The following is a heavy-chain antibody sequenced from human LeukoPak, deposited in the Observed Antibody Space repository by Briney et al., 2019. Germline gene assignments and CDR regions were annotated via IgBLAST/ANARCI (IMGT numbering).Heavy chain of an antibody. J-gene: IGHJ4*02. Sequence: GALRLSCAASGFTFSSYGMHWVRQAPGKGLEWVAVISYDGSNKYYADSVKGRFTISRDNSKNTLYLQMNSLRAEDTAVYYCAKAGVDVVAAGDYWGQGTLVTVSS. CDR1: GFTFSSYG. V-gene: IGHV3-30*18. CDR3: AKAGVDVVAAGDY. CDR2: ISYDGSNK. D-gene: IGHD2-15*01.